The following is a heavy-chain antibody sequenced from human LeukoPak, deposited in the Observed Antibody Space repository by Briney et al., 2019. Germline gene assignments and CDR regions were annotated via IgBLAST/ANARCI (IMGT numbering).Heavy chain of an antibody. CDR2: IITIFYTP. V-gene: IGHV1-69*06. D-gene: IGHD3-10*01. CDR1: GGTFSGYA. CDR3: ARFRGVGSDSFDY. J-gene: IGHJ4*02. Sequence: GASVKVSCKASGGTFSGYAISWVRPAPGQGLAGVGVIITIFYTPYYAPKFQGRVTITADKSTSTVYMEVSSLRYEDTAVYYCARFRGVGSDSFDYWGQGTLVTVSS.